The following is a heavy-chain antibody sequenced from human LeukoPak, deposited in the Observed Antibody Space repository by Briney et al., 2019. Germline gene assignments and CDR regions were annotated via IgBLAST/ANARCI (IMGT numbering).Heavy chain of an antibody. Sequence: GESLKISCKGSGYSFTSYWIGWVRQMPGEGLEWMGIIYPGDSDTRYSPSFQGQVTISADKSISTAYLQWGSLKASDTAMYYCVRHSPYTSGWPFDYWGQGTLVTVSS. CDR3: VRHSPYTSGWPFDY. D-gene: IGHD6-19*01. V-gene: IGHV5-51*01. J-gene: IGHJ4*02. CDR2: IYPGDSDT. CDR1: GYSFTSYW.